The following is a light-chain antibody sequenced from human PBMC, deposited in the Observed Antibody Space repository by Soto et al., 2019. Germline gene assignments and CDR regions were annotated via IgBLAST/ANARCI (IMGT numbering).Light chain of an antibody. V-gene: IGLV1-51*01. J-gene: IGLJ3*02. CDR2: ENN. Sequence: QSVLTQPPSVSAAPGQKVIISCSGSSSNIGNNYVSWYQQLPGTAPTLLIYENNHRPSGIPDRFSGSKSGTSATLGITGLQTGDEADYYCGTWDSSLSAGVFGGGTKLTVL. CDR3: GTWDSSLSAGV. CDR1: SSNIGNNY.